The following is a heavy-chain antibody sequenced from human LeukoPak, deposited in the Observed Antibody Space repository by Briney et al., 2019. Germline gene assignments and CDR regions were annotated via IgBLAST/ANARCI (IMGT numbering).Heavy chain of an antibody. V-gene: IGHV4-34*01. Sequence: SETLSLTCTVSGGSISSYYWSWIRQPPGKGLEWIGEINHSGSTNYNPSLKSRVTISIDTSKNQFSLKLSSVTAADTAVYYCARRGYDILTGYSFYYYYYYMDVWGKGTTVTISS. D-gene: IGHD3-9*01. J-gene: IGHJ6*03. CDR3: ARRGYDILTGYSFYYYYYYMDV. CDR2: INHSGST. CDR1: GGSISSYY.